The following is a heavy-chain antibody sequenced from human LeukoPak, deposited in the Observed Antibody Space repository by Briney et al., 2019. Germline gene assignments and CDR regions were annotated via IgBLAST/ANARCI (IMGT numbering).Heavy chain of an antibody. CDR3: AGSRYCSGGTCYATFDY. Sequence: SQTLSLTCTVPGGSVTSGSHYWSWFRQPAGKGLEGIGLFYISGSTNYNPSLKSRVPISVATSKNHFSLKLSSVTAADTALYYCAGSRYCSGGTCYATFDYWGQGTLVTVAS. CDR2: FYISGST. CDR1: GGSVTSGSHY. D-gene: IGHD2-15*01. V-gene: IGHV4-61*02. J-gene: IGHJ4*02.